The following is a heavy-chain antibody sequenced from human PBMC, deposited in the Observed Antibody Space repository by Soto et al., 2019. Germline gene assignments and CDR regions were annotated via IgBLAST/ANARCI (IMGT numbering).Heavy chain of an antibody. Sequence: GGSLRLSCAASGFTFSSYRMSWVRQAPGKGLEWVANIKQDGSEKYYVDSVKGRFTISRDNAKNSLYLQMNSLRAEDTAVYYCARWRQLWLKDAFDIWGQGTMVTVSS. CDR1: GFTFSSYR. V-gene: IGHV3-7*03. J-gene: IGHJ3*02. CDR3: ARWRQLWLKDAFDI. D-gene: IGHD5-18*01. CDR2: IKQDGSEK.